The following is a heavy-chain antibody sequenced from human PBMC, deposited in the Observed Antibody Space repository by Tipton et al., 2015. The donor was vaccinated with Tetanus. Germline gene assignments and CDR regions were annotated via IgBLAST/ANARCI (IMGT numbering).Heavy chain of an antibody. V-gene: IGHV1-18*01. CDR2: ISAYHGKT. J-gene: IGHJ4*02. D-gene: IGHD2/OR15-2a*01. CDR3: ARGLKFYFEGSAFDY. Sequence: QLVQSGPEVKKPGASVKVSCTASGYSFTSYGLSWVRQAPGQGLEWVGWISAYHGKTDYAQKFQGRVTVTTDTAKKTGYLELRSLRYDDTAVYYCARGLKFYFEGSAFDYWGQGTPVTVSS. CDR1: GYSFTSYG.